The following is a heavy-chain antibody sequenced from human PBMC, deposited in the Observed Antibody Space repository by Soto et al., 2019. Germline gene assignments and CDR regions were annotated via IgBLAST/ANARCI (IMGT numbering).Heavy chain of an antibody. CDR2: INVNNGNT. Sequence: QLVQSGAEVKKPGASVKVSCKASGYTFSSYSISWVRQAPGQGLEWMGWINVNNGNTNSAQKFQGRVTVTADTSTSTVYMELRSLRSDDTAVYYCAREGALAATYYFDYWGQGTLVTVSS. D-gene: IGHD1-26*01. V-gene: IGHV1-18*01. CDR3: AREGALAATYYFDY. CDR1: GYTFSSYS. J-gene: IGHJ4*02.